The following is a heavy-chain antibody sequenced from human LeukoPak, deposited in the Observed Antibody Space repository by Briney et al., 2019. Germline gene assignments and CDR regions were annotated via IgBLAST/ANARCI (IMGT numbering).Heavy chain of an antibody. CDR3: AKGVKHIVVVTAQHYFDY. CDR1: GFTFSNYA. Sequence: GGSLRLSCAASGFTFSNYAMSWVRQAPGKGLEWVSAISGSGDNTYYADSVKGRFTVSRDNSKNTLYLQMNTLRAEDTAVYYCAKGVKHIVVVTAQHYFDYWGQGTLVTVSS. J-gene: IGHJ4*02. CDR2: ISGSGDNT. D-gene: IGHD2-21*02. V-gene: IGHV3-23*01.